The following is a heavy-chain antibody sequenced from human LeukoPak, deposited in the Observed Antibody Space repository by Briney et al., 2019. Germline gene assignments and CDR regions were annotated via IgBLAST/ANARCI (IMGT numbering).Heavy chain of an antibody. Sequence: GESLKISCKGSGYSFSTYWIGWVRQMPGKGLEWMGIIYPGDSDTRYSPSFQGQVTISADKSISTAYLQWSSLKASDSAMYYCASYRASGSGSYYLRYFDYWGQGTLVTVSS. CDR3: ASYRASGSGSYYLRYFDY. CDR2: IYPGDSDT. J-gene: IGHJ4*02. V-gene: IGHV5-51*01. CDR1: GYSFSTYW. D-gene: IGHD3-10*01.